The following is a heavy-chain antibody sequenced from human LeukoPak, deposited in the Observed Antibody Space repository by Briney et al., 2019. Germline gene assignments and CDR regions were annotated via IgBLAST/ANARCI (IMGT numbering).Heavy chain of an antibody. CDR2: IRNKATSYTT. CDR1: GFTFGDLH. V-gene: IGHV3-72*01. Sequence: GGSLRLSCAASGFTFGDLHIDWVRQAPGKGLEWVCRIRNKATSYTTEYAASVKGRFTISRDDSKNSVYLQMNNLQTEDTAVYYCAGGSRGYFDYWGQGTLVTVSS. J-gene: IGHJ4*02. D-gene: IGHD5-12*01. CDR3: AGGSRGYFDY.